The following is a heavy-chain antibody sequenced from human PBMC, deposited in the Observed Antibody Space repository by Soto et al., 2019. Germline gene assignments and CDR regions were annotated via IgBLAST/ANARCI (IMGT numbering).Heavy chain of an antibody. CDR3: TTEYYYDSSGPATHLFDY. D-gene: IGHD3-22*01. J-gene: IGHJ4*02. CDR1: GFTFSNAW. CDR2: IKSKTDGGTT. V-gene: IGHV3-15*01. Sequence: PGGSLRLSCAASGFTFSNAWMSWVRQAPGKGLEWVGRIKSKTDGGTTDYAAPVKGRFTISRDDSKNTLYLQMNSLKTEDTAVYYCTTEYYYDSSGPATHLFDYWGQGTLVTVSS.